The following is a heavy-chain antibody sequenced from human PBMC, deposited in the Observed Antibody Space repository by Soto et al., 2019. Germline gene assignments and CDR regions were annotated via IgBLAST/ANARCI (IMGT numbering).Heavy chain of an antibody. J-gene: IGHJ1*01. CDR1: GFTFSSNW. V-gene: IGHV3-74*01. Sequence: EVQLVESGGGLVQPGGPLSLSCVASGFTFSSNWRPGVRQAPGKGLVWVSSISNDGSSTSYADPVKGRFTISRDNAKNTLYLQMNSLRAEDTAVYYCARLPNKSPQNWGQGTLVIVSP. CDR3: ARLPNKSPQN. CDR2: ISNDGSST.